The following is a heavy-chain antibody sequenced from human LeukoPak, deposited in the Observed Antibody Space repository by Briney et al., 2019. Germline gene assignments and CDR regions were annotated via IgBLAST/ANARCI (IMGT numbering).Heavy chain of an antibody. CDR1: GGSVSSYY. D-gene: IGHD1-14*01. J-gene: IGHJ4*02. Sequence: PSETLSLTCSVSGGSVSSYYWSWIRQSPGKGLEWIGYIHNSGKTNYNPSLKSRVTGFVDTSKNQVSLRLSSVTAADTAVYYCARHGTISSESYFDYWGQGALVTVSS. V-gene: IGHV4-59*08. CDR3: ARHGTISSESYFDY. CDR2: IHNSGKT.